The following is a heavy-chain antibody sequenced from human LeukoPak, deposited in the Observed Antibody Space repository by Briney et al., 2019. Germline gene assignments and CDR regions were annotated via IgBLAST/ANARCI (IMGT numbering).Heavy chain of an antibody. Sequence: GGSLRLSCAASGFTFSDYAIHWVRQAPGKGLEGVAVISYDGSNKYYADSVKGRFTISRDNSKNTLYLQMNSLRAEDTAVYYCARDSYYYYYGMDVWGQGTTVTVSS. CDR3: ARDSYYYYYGMDV. CDR2: ISYDGSNK. CDR1: GFTFSDYA. J-gene: IGHJ6*02. V-gene: IGHV3-30-3*01.